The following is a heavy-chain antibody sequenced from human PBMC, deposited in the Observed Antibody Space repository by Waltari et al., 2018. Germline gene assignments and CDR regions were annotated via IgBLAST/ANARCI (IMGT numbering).Heavy chain of an antibody. CDR2: ISGSGDNT. D-gene: IGHD2-2*01. V-gene: IGHV3-23*04. CDR3: AKDRYCNYISCYGGWVY. Sequence: EVQLVESGGGLVQPGGSLRLSCAASGFTFSSYAMSWVRQAPGKGLGGVSVISGSGDNTYYADSVKGRFTISRDNSKNTLYLQMNSLRADDTATYYCAKDRYCNYISCYGGWVYWGQGNLVTVSS. J-gene: IGHJ4*02. CDR1: GFTFSSYA.